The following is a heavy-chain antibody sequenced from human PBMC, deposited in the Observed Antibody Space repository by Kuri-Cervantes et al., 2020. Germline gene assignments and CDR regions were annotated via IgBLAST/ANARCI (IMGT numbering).Heavy chain of an antibody. Sequence: ESLKISCTVSGGSISTYYWSWIRQPPGKGLEWIGYIYYSGSTNYNPSLKSRVTISVDTSKNQFSLKLSSVTAADTAVYYCARVDSGSFYYYFDYWGQGTLVTVSS. CDR3: ARVDSGSFYYYFDY. V-gene: IGHV4-59*01. D-gene: IGHD1-26*01. CDR2: IYYSGST. CDR1: GGSISTYY. J-gene: IGHJ4*02.